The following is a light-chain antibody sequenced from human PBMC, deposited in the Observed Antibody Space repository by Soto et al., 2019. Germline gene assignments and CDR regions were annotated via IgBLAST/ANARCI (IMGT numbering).Light chain of an antibody. CDR2: DAS. J-gene: IGKJ1*01. CDR3: QQSYSTPRT. CDR1: QTIDSY. Sequence: DVLMTQSPSSLSASVGDRVTITCRASQTIDSYLSWYQQKPGKAPILLIFDASSLQSGVPSRFSGSGSGTDFTLTISSLQPEDFATYYCQQSYSTPRTFGQGTKVDIK. V-gene: IGKV1-39*01.